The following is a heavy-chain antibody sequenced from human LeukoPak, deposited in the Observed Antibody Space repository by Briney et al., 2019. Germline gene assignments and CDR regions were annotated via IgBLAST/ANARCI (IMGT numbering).Heavy chain of an antibody. Sequence: GGSLRLSCAASGFTFSSYWMSWVRQAPGKGLEWVAVIWYDGSNKYYADSVKGRFTISRDNSKNTLYLQMNSLRAEDTAVYYCARDYRYYDSSGYFDYWGQGTLVTVSS. J-gene: IGHJ4*02. V-gene: IGHV3-33*08. CDR2: IWYDGSNK. CDR3: ARDYRYYDSSGYFDY. D-gene: IGHD3-22*01. CDR1: GFTFSSYW.